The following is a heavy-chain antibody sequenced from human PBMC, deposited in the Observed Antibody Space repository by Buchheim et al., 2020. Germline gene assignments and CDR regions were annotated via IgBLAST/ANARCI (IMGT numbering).Heavy chain of an antibody. V-gene: IGHV4-30-4*01. CDR3: ARGSGWSNQNRYGMDV. CDR2: IYYSGST. D-gene: IGHD6-19*01. CDR1: GGSISSGDYY. J-gene: IGHJ6*02. Sequence: QVQLQESGPGLVKPSQTLSLTCTVSGGSISSGDYYWSWIRQPPGKGLEWIGYIYYSGSTYYNPSLTRRVTLSVDTSKNQFSLKLSSVTAADTAVYYCARGSGWSNQNRYGMDVWGQGTT.